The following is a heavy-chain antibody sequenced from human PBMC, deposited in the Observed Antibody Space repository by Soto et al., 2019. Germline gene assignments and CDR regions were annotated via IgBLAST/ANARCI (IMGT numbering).Heavy chain of an antibody. CDR1: GGSISSYY. Sequence: SETLSLTCTVFGGSISSYYWSWIRQPPGKGLEWIGYIYYSGSTNYNPSLKSRVTISVDTSKNQFSLRLSSVTAADTAVYYCARGRPILRGSITLFGVVRSGFDNWGQGTLVTVSS. D-gene: IGHD3-3*01. CDR3: ARGRPILRGSITLFGVVRSGFDN. V-gene: IGHV4-59*01. J-gene: IGHJ4*02. CDR2: IYYSGST.